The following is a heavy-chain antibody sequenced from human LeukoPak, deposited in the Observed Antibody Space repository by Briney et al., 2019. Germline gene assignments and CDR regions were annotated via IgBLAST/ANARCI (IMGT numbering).Heavy chain of an antibody. Sequence: GGSLRLSCAASGYPFSSYAMSWVREAPGKGQEWVSAISGSGGSTYYADSVKGRFTISRDNSKNTLYLQMNSLRAEDTAVYYCAKDGYSSSVMPFDYWGQGTLVTVSS. D-gene: IGHD6-6*01. CDR1: GYPFSSYA. CDR3: AKDGYSSSVMPFDY. V-gene: IGHV3-23*01. J-gene: IGHJ4*02. CDR2: ISGSGGST.